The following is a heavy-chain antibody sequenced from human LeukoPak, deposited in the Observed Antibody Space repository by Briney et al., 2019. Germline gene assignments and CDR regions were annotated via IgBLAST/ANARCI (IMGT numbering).Heavy chain of an antibody. J-gene: IGHJ4*02. Sequence: PSETLSLTCTVSGGSISSYCWSWIRQPPGKGLEWIGYIYYSGSTNYNPSLKSRVTISVDTSKNQFSLKLSSVTAADTAVYYCARDRYSYGYDYWGQGTLVTVSS. CDR3: ARDRYSYGYDY. D-gene: IGHD5-18*01. V-gene: IGHV4-59*01. CDR2: IYYSGST. CDR1: GGSISSYC.